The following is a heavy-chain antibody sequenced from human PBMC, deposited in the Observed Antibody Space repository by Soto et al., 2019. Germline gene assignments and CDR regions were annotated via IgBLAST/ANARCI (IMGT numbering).Heavy chain of an antibody. CDR2: ISSSSDNT. D-gene: IGHD2-21*02. Sequence: GGSLRLSCVASGFSFSDYSMNWVRQAPGKGLQWVSYISSSSDNTYYAGSVKGRFTVSRDNAKNALFLQMNSLRGDDTATYYCARLPKGSLVTAWGQGTRVTVSS. J-gene: IGHJ4*02. CDR1: GFSFSDYS. V-gene: IGHV3-48*01. CDR3: ARLPKGSLVTA.